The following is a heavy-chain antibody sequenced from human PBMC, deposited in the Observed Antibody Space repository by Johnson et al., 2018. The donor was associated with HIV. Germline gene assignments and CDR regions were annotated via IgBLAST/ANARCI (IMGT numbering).Heavy chain of an antibody. CDR1: GFTFSSYA. CDR3: AREGVSGSYYDAFDL. CDR2: ISSEESNK. V-gene: IGHV3-30*04. D-gene: IGHD1-26*01. J-gene: IGHJ3*01. Sequence: QVQLVESGGGVVQPGRSLRLSCAASGFTFSSYAMHWVRQAPGKGLEWVAVISSEESNKYYADSVKGRFTISRDNSKNTLFLQMDSLRADDTAVYYCAREGVSGSYYDAFDLWGQGTMVTVSS.